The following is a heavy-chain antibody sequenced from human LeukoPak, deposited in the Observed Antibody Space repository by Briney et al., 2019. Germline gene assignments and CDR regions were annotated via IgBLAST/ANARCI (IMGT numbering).Heavy chain of an antibody. CDR3: ARVPLHDDSGHYYPH. D-gene: IGHD3-22*01. J-gene: IGHJ1*01. Sequence: WASVKVSCKASGYTFTSYGMHWVRQAPGQRLEWMGWINGGNGNTKYSEKFQGRVTIIRDTSASTAYMELSSLRSEDTAVYYCARVPLHDDSGHYYPHWGQGTLVTVSS. V-gene: IGHV1-3*01. CDR1: GYTFTSYG. CDR2: INGGNGNT.